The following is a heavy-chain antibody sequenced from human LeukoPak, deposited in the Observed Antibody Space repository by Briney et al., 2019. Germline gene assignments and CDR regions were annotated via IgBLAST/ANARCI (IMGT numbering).Heavy chain of an antibody. D-gene: IGHD2-2*01. CDR3: ARDRYCSSTSCEEKYYYYGMDV. V-gene: IGHV3-21*05. J-gene: IGHJ6*02. CDR2: ISESGTYI. CDR1: GFTFSTYS. Sequence: GGSLRLSCAASGFTFSTYSMNWVRQAPGKGLEWLSYISESGTYIYYADSVKGRFTISRDNAKNSLYLQMNSLRAEDTAVYYCARDRYCSSTSCEEKYYYYGMDVWGQGTTVTVSS.